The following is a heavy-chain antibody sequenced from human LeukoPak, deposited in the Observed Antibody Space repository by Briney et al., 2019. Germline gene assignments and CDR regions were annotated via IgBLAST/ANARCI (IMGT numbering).Heavy chain of an antibody. CDR2: IQYDGSSQ. CDR1: GFTFSTYG. V-gene: IGHV3-30*02. D-gene: IGHD6-13*01. Sequence: GGSLRLSCAASGFTFSTYGMHWVRQAPAKGLELVTFIQYDGSSQYYADSVKARFTISRDNSKNTLYLQMNGLGAEDTAVYYCAKESSRWQYFDYWGQGTLVTVSS. J-gene: IGHJ4*02. CDR3: AKESSRWQYFDY.